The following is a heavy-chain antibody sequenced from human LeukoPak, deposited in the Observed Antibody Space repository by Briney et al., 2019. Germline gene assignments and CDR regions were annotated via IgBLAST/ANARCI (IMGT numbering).Heavy chain of an antibody. V-gene: IGHV4-34*01. CDR1: GGSFSGYY. D-gene: IGHD2-2*01. J-gene: IGHJ4*02. Sequence: SETLSLTCAVYGGSFSGYYWSWIRQPPGKGLEWIGEINHSGSTNYNPSLKSRVTISVDTSTNQFSLKLSSVTAADTAVYYCAREGVPAAKYYFDYWGQGTLVTVSS. CDR2: INHSGST. CDR3: AREGVPAAKYYFDY.